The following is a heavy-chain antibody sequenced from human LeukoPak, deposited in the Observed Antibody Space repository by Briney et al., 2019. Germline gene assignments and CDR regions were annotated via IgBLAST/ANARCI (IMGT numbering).Heavy chain of an antibody. CDR3: ARDGGLAPYSSSTPFDY. Sequence: GGSLRLSCAASGFSFTTYRMHWVRQAPGKGLEWVSVIYSSGSTYYADSVKGRFTIFRDNSKNTLYLQMNSLRAEDTAVYYCARDGGLAPYSSSTPFDYWGQGTLVTVSS. D-gene: IGHD6-6*01. CDR2: IYSSGST. CDR1: GFSFTTYR. J-gene: IGHJ4*02. V-gene: IGHV3-66*03.